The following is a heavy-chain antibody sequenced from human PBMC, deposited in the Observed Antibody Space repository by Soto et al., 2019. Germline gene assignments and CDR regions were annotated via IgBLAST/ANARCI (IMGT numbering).Heavy chain of an antibody. V-gene: IGHV4-39*01. CDR2: IYYSGST. Sequence: PSETLSLTCTVSGGSISSSSYYWGWIRQPPGKGLEWIGSIYYSGSTYYNPSLKSRVTISVDTSKNQFSLKLSSVTAADTAVYYCARHRHYSNSLAYYYYYMDVWGKGTTVTVSS. CDR1: GGSISSSSYY. CDR3: ARHRHYSNSLAYYYYYMDV. D-gene: IGHD4-4*01. J-gene: IGHJ6*03.